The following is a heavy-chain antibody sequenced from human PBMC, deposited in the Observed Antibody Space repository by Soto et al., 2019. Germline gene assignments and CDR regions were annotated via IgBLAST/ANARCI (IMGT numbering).Heavy chain of an antibody. CDR2: MNPNSGNT. CDR3: ARLGYCSGGSCPGIDY. J-gene: IGHJ4*02. Sequence: ASVKVSCKASGYTFTSYDINWVRQATGQGLEWMGWMNPNSGNTGYAQKFQGRVTMTRNTSISTAYMELSSLRSEDTAVYYCARLGYCSGGSCPGIDYWGQGTLVTVSS. V-gene: IGHV1-8*01. D-gene: IGHD2-15*01. CDR1: GYTFTSYD.